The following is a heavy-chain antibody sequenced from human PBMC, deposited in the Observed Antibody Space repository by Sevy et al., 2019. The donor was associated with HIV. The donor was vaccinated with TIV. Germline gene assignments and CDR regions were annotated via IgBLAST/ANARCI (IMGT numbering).Heavy chain of an antibody. CDR1: GYTLTALS. CDR3: ATTKDYYDSSGYPFDH. Sequence: ASVKVSCKVSGYTLTALSMHWVRQAPGKGLEWMGTFDPEDGETRVAQKFQGRVTMTEDTSTDTAYMELSSLRSEDTAVYFCATTKDYYDSSGYPFDHWSQGALVTVSS. V-gene: IGHV1-24*01. CDR2: FDPEDGET. J-gene: IGHJ4*02. D-gene: IGHD3-22*01.